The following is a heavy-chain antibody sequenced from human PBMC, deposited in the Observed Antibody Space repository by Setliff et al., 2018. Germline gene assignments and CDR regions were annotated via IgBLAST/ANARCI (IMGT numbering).Heavy chain of an antibody. Sequence: PSETLSLTCAVSGGSISSGDASWSWVRQPPGKGREWIGNIYHAGSTYYNPSLVSRVPISIAKPNKQFSLDLRSLTAADTAVSYCARGARLRYYDSSGYYDAANDYWGQGTLVTVSS. CDR2: IYHAGST. D-gene: IGHD3-22*01. J-gene: IGHJ4*02. CDR1: GGSISSGDAS. V-gene: IGHV4-30-2*01. CDR3: ARGARLRYYDSSGYYDAANDY.